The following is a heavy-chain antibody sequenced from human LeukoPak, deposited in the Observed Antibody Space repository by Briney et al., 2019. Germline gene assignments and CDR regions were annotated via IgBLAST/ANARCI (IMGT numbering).Heavy chain of an antibody. CDR2: IIPIFGTA. D-gene: IGHD3-10*01. CDR3: ARDYYGSGSYSDYYYYMDV. J-gene: IGHJ6*03. CDR1: GGTFSSYA. V-gene: IGHV1-69*01. Sequence: SVKVSCKASGGTFSSYAISWVRQAPGQGLEWMGGIIPIFGTANYAQKFQGRVTITADESTSTAYMELSSLRSEDTAVYYCARDYYGSGSYSDYYYYMDVWGKGTTVTISS.